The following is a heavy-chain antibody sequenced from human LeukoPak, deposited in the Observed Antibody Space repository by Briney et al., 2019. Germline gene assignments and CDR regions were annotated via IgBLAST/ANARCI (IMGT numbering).Heavy chain of an antibody. CDR2: IYYSGST. Sequence: SETLSLTCTVSGGSISSGGYYWSWIRQHPGKGLEWIGYIYYSGSTYYNPSLKSRVTISVDTSKNQFSLKLGSVTAADTAVYFCARGFSGLYSHAFDIWGQGTMVTVSS. V-gene: IGHV4-31*03. CDR3: ARGFSGLYSHAFDI. J-gene: IGHJ3*02. D-gene: IGHD1-26*01. CDR1: GGSISSGGYY.